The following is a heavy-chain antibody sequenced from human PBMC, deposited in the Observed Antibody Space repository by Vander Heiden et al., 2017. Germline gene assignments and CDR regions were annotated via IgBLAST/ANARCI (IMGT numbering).Heavy chain of an antibody. CDR1: GFTFSSYS. Sequence: EVQLVESGGGLVKPGGSLRLSCAPSGFTFSSYSMNWVRQAPGKGLEWVSSISSSSSYIYYADSVKGRFTISRDNAKNSLYLQMNSLRAEDTAVYYCARYSSSWQPPDYWGQGTLVTVSS. D-gene: IGHD6-13*01. V-gene: IGHV3-21*01. CDR2: ISSSSSYI. CDR3: ARYSSSWQPPDY. J-gene: IGHJ4*02.